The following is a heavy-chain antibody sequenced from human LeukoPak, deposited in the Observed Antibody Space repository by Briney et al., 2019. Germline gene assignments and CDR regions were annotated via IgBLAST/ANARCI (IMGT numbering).Heavy chain of an antibody. J-gene: IGHJ4*02. CDR1: GGSFRGYY. D-gene: IGHD3-9*01. V-gene: IGHV4-34*01. Sequence: PSETLSLTCAGYGGSFRGYYWSWIRQPPGKGLEWIGEINHSGSTNYNPSLKSRVTISVDTSKNQFSLKLSSVTAADTAVYYCARGGYFDWSTMDYWGQGTLVTVSS. CDR2: INHSGST. CDR3: ARGGYFDWSTMDY.